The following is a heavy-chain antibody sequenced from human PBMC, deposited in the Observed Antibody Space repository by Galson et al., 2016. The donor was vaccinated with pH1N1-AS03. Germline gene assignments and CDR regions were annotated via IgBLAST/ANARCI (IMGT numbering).Heavy chain of an antibody. Sequence: SLRLSCAASGFTINNNYMSWVHQAPGKGLEWVSVIYGGGDTLYADPVKGRFTISQDNSTNTGYLQMNSLRVEDTAVYYCARESLYGDYYFDYWGQGALVTVSS. CDR3: ARESLYGDYYFDY. D-gene: IGHD2-8*01. J-gene: IGHJ4*02. V-gene: IGHV3-53*01. CDR1: GFTINNNY. CDR2: IYGGGDT.